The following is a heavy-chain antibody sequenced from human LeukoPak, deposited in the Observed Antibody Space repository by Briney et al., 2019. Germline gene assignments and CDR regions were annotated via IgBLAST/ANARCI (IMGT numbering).Heavy chain of an antibody. CDR3: AGDAPGYCSGGTCYNKWFDP. Sequence: GGSLRLSCAASGFIVSSVYMSWVRQAPGKGLEWMAVISYDGSNKYHADSVKGRFTISRDNSKNTLYLQMNSLRPEDTAVYYCAGDAPGYCSGGTCYNKWFDPWGQGTLVAVSS. D-gene: IGHD2-15*01. CDR2: ISYDGSNK. V-gene: IGHV3-30*03. J-gene: IGHJ5*02. CDR1: GFIVSSVY.